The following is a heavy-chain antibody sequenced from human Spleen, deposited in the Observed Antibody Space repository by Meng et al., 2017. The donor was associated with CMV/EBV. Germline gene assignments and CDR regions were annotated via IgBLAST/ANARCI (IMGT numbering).Heavy chain of an antibody. V-gene: IGHV1-18*01. CDR1: YTCTTYA. Sequence: YTCTTYAISWVRQAPGQGPEWMGWISAYNGNTNYARKFQGRVTMTTDTSTSTAYMELRSLRSDDTAVYYCARDKNYDFWSGYYSWFDPWGQGTLVTVSS. CDR2: ISAYNGNT. D-gene: IGHD3-3*01. J-gene: IGHJ5*02. CDR3: ARDKNYDFWSGYYSWFDP.